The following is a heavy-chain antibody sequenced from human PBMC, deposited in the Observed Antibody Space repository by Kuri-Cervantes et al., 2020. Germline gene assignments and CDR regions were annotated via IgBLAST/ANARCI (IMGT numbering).Heavy chain of an antibody. CDR3: VRHYSEGDAFDI. J-gene: IGHJ3*02. Sequence: SQTLSLTCAVSGYSISSGYYWGWIRQPPGKGLEWIGNIYHSGSTYYNPSLKSRVTISVDTSKNQFSLKLSSVTAADTAVYYCVRHYSEGDAFDIWGQGTMVTVSS. CDR2: IYHSGST. V-gene: IGHV4-38-2*01. D-gene: IGHD2-15*01. CDR1: GYSISSGYY.